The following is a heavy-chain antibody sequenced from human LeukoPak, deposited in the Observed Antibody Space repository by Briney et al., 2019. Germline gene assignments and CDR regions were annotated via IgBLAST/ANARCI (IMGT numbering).Heavy chain of an antibody. Sequence: ASVKVSCKASGYTFSGYAIHWVRQAPGQRFEWMGWINAGNGHAKYSQNFQGRVTITRDSSANIVYMDVSSLTSEDTAVYYCARGIWSATRVDYYLDNWGRGTLVTVSS. J-gene: IGHJ4*02. CDR2: INAGNGHA. D-gene: IGHD5-24*01. V-gene: IGHV1-3*01. CDR3: ARGIWSATRVDYYLDN. CDR1: GYTFSGYA.